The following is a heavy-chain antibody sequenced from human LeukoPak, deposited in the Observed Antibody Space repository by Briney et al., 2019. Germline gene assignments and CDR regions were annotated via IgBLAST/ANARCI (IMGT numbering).Heavy chain of an antibody. CDR3: ARDLFSSGWYYPDAFDI. CDR2: INPSGGST. Sequence: ASVKVSCKASGYTFTSYYMHWVRQAPGQGLEWMGIINPSGGSTSYAQKFQGRVTMTRDTSTSTAYMELRSLRSDDTAVYYCARDLFSSGWYYPDAFDIWGQGTMVTVSS. J-gene: IGHJ3*02. D-gene: IGHD6-19*01. CDR1: GYTFTSYY. V-gene: IGHV1-46*01.